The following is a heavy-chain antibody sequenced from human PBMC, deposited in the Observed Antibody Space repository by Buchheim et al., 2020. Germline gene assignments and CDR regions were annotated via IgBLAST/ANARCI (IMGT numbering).Heavy chain of an antibody. D-gene: IGHD3-10*01. CDR3: AKDLGYMLWFGDPDY. CDR2: ISYDGSNK. V-gene: IGHV3-30*18. J-gene: IGHJ4*02. Sequence: QEQLVESGGGVVQPGRSLRLSCAASGFTFSSYGMHWVRQAPGKGLEWVAVISYDGSNKYYADSVKGRFTISRDNSKNTLYLQMNSLRAEDTAVYYCAKDLGYMLWFGDPDYWGQGTL. CDR1: GFTFSSYG.